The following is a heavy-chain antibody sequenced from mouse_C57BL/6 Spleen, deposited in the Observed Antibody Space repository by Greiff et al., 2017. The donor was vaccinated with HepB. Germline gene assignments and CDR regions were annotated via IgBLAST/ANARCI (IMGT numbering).Heavy chain of an antibody. D-gene: IGHD2-2*01. V-gene: IGHV1-54*01. CDR2: INPGSGGT. Sequence: QVHVKQSGAELVRPGTSVKVSCKASGYAFTNYLIEWVKQRPGQGLEWIGVINPGSGGTNYNEKFKGKATLTADKSSSTAYMQLSSLTSEDSAVYFCARSGYGYRAWFAYWGQGTLVTVSA. CDR3: ARSGYGYRAWFAY. J-gene: IGHJ3*01. CDR1: GYAFTNYL.